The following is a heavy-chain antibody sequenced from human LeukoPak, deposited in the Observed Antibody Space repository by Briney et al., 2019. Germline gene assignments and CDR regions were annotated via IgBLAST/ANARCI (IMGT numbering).Heavy chain of an antibody. CDR1: GFTFSSYS. V-gene: IGHV3-21*01. J-gene: IGHJ4*02. Sequence: GGSLRLSCAASGFTFSSYSMNWVRQAPGKGLEWVSSISSSSSYIYYADSVKGRFTISRDNSKNTLYLQMNSLRAEDTAVYYCARDLSSIVVVITSLGYWGQGTLVTVSS. D-gene: IGHD3-22*01. CDR3: ARDLSSIVVVITSLGY. CDR2: ISSSSSYI.